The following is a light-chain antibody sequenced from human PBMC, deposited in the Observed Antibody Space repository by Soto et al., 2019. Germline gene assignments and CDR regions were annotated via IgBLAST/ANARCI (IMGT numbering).Light chain of an antibody. J-gene: IGKJ1*01. CDR1: QLVLYSSNNKNY. CDR2: WAS. CDR3: QQYYSTPRT. V-gene: IGKV4-1*01. Sequence: DIVMTQSPDSLAVSLGEGATINCKYSQLVLYSSNNKNYLAWYQQKPGQPPKLLIYWASTRESGVPDRFSGSGSGTDFTLTISSLQAEDVAVYYCQQYYSTPRTFGQVTKVEIK.